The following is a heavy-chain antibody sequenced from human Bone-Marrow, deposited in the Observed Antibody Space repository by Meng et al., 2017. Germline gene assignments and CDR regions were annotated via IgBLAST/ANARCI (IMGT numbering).Heavy chain of an antibody. D-gene: IGHD2/OR15-2a*01. CDR1: GASLNGYY. CDR3: ARGQLILRN. Sequence: QLQLQESGPGLVKPSETLSLTCTVSGASLNGYYWTWIRQPPGKGLEWIGEINHSGSPDYNTSLKSRVTISVDTSKNQFSLKLSSVTAADTAVYYCARGQLILRNWGQGTLVTVSS. CDR2: INHSGSP. J-gene: IGHJ4*02. V-gene: IGHV4-34*01.